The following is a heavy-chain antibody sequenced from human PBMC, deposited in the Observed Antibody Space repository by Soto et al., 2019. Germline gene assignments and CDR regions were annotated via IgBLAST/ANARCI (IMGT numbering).Heavy chain of an antibody. D-gene: IGHD3-3*01. V-gene: IGHV2-26*01. Sequence: QVTLKESGPVLVKPTETLTLTCTVSGFSLSNARMGVSWIRQPPGKALEWLAHIFSNDEKSYSTSLKSRLTIAKDTSKSQVVLTMTNMDPVDTATYYCARIHRTAYYDFWSGYYPPDYWGQGTLVTVSS. CDR2: IFSNDEK. CDR1: GFSLSNARMG. J-gene: IGHJ4*02. CDR3: ARIHRTAYYDFWSGYYPPDY.